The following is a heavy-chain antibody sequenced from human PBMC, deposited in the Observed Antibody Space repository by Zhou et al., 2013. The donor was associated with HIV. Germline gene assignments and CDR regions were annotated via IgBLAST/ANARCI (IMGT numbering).Heavy chain of an antibody. J-gene: IGHJ5*02. D-gene: IGHD6-19*01. V-gene: IGHV1-69*05. CDR1: GYTFTRYD. Sequence: QVQLVQSGAEVKKPGASVKVSCKASGYTFTRYDINWVRQAPGQGLEWMGGIIPIFATANYAQKFQGRVTITTDESTSTAYMELSSLRSEDTAVYYCAREQGGGQWPGRVWFDPWGQGTLVTVSS. CDR2: IIPIFATA. CDR3: AREQGGGQWPGRVWFDP.